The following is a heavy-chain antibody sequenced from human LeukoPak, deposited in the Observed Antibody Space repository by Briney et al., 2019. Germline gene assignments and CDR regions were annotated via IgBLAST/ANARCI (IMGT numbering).Heavy chain of an antibody. Sequence: GGSLRLSCAASGFTFSSYAMHWVRQTPGKGLEWVAFISYDGSNKYYADSVKGRFTISRDNSKNTLYLQMNSLRAEDTALYYCARGSRAIVSTKFARGRYMDVWGKGTTVTVSS. CDR3: ARGSRAIVSTKFARGRYMDV. V-gene: IGHV3-30*04. CDR1: GFTFSSYA. CDR2: ISYDGSNK. D-gene: IGHD5/OR15-5a*01. J-gene: IGHJ6*03.